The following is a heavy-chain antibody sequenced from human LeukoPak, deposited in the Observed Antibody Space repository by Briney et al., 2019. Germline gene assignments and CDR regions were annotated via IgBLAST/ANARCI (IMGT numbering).Heavy chain of an antibody. CDR1: GFTLNSYG. J-gene: IGHJ4*02. CDR2: IWYDGSNE. CDR3: ARGLLAAAGIDY. Sequence: GGSLRLSCAASGFTLNSYGMAWVRQAPGKGLEWVAIIWYDGSNEYYADSVKGRFTISRDNSKNTLYLQMNSLRAEDTAVYYCARGLLAAAGIDYWGQGALVTVSS. V-gene: IGHV3-33*01. D-gene: IGHD6-13*01.